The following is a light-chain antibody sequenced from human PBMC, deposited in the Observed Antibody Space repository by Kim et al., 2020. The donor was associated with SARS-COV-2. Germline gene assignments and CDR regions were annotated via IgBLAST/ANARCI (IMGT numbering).Light chain of an antibody. Sequence: EIVLTQSPGTLSLSPGERATLSCRASQSVSSYLAWYQQRPGQAPRLIIYAASTRATDIPDRFSGSGSGTDFTLTISRLEPEDFAVYYCQQYGGTPRTFGQGTKVDIK. CDR2: AAS. V-gene: IGKV3-20*01. CDR1: QSVSSY. CDR3: QQYGGTPRT. J-gene: IGKJ1*01.